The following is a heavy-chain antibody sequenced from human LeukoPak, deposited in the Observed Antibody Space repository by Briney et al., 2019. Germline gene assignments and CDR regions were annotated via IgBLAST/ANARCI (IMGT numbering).Heavy chain of an antibody. V-gene: IGHV3-30*04. J-gene: IGHJ4*02. D-gene: IGHD6-19*01. CDR2: ISFDGSNK. Sequence: GGSLRLSCAASEFTFSSYAMHWVRQAPGKGLEWVAVISFDGSNKYYADSVKGRFTISRDNSKNTLYLQMNSLRAEDTAVYYCATPEKQWHIFDYWGQGTLVTVSS. CDR3: ATPEKQWHIFDY. CDR1: EFTFSSYA.